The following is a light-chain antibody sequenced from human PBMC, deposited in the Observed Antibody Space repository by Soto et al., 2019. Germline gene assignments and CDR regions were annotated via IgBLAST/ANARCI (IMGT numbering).Light chain of an antibody. CDR1: QSISSY. CDR2: AAS. CDR3: QQSYSPSIT. V-gene: IGKV1-39*01. Sequence: DIQMTQSPSSLSASVGDRVTITCRASQSISSYLNWYHQKPGKAPKLLIYAASSLQSGVPSRFSGSGSGTEFTLTISSLQPEDFATYYCQQSYSPSITFCQGTRLEIK. J-gene: IGKJ5*01.